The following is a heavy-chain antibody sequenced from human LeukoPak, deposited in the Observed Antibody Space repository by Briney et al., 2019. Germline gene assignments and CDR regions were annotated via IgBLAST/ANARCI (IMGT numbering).Heavy chain of an antibody. V-gene: IGHV4-39*07. CDR2: IFYSGSA. D-gene: IGHD3-9*01. Sequence: SETLSLTCTVSSGSISSSDHYWGWIRQPPGKGPEWIGSIFYSGSASYTPSLKSRVTISVDTSKNQFSLKVTSVTAADTAVYYCARLTGYSSESWFDPWGQGTLVTVSS. CDR3: ARLTGYSSESWFDP. CDR1: SGSISSSDHY. J-gene: IGHJ5*02.